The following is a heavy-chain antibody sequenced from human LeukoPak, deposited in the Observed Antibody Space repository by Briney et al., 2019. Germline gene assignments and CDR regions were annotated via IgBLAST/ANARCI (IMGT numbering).Heavy chain of an antibody. CDR3: AKDEAVAGIRNDY. J-gene: IGHJ4*02. V-gene: IGHV1-69*04. D-gene: IGHD6-19*01. CDR1: GGTFSSYA. CDR2: IIPILGIA. Sequence: VASVKVSCKASGGTFSSYAISWVRQAPGQGLEWMGRIIPILGIANYAQKFQGRVTITADKSTSTAYMELSSLRSEDTAVYYCAKDEAVAGIRNDYWGQGTLVTVSS.